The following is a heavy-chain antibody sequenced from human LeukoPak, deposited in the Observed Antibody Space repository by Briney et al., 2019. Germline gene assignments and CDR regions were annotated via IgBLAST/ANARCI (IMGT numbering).Heavy chain of an antibody. D-gene: IGHD2-2*01. V-gene: IGHV3-64*01. Sequence: GGSLRLSCEVSGFTFSSYAMHWVRQAPGKGLEYVSAISSNGGSTYYANSVKGRFTISRDNSKNTLYLQMGSLRAEDMAVYYCARDCSSTSCLDYWGQGTLVTVSS. CDR1: GFTFSSYA. J-gene: IGHJ4*02. CDR3: ARDCSSTSCLDY. CDR2: ISSNGGST.